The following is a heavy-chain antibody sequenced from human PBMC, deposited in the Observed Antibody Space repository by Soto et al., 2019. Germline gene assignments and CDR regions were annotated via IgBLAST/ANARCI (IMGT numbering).Heavy chain of an antibody. CDR2: ISGSGRDT. CDR3: AKDGDYHGSGSFLDY. D-gene: IGHD3-10*01. V-gene: IGHV3-23*01. Sequence: PGGSLRLSCAASGFTFSNYVTTWVRQRPGKGLEWVSTISGSGRDTYYADSVKGRFTISRDSSKNTLYLQINTLRAEDTAIYYCAKDGDYHGSGSFLDYWGQGTLVTVS. CDR1: GFTFSNYV. J-gene: IGHJ4*02.